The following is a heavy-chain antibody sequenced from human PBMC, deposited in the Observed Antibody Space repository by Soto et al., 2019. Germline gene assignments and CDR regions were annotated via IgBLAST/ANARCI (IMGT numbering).Heavy chain of an antibody. CDR3: AKGPHTIVDCPYYLES. V-gene: IGHV3-48*02. Sequence: PGGSLRLSCVASGFSLANYPMNWVRQTPGKGLEWISYSSPRGDTIYYADSVEGRFTISRDNARNSLSLHMSSLRDEDSALYYCAKGPHTIVDCPYYLESWGQGAPVTVSS. CDR2: SSPRGDTI. J-gene: IGHJ1*01. CDR1: GFSLANYP. D-gene: IGHD3-3*01.